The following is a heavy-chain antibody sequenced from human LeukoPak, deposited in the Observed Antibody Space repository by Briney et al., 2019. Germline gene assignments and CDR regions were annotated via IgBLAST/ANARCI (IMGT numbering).Heavy chain of an antibody. V-gene: IGHV1-69*13. CDR2: IIPIFGTA. D-gene: IGHD3-22*01. CDR3: ATLYYYDSSGYYRN. Sequence: GASVKVSCKASGGTFSSYAISWVRQAPGQGLEWMGGIIPIFGTANYAQKFQGRVTITADESTSTAYMELSSLRSEDTAVYYCATLYYYDSSGYYRNWGQGTLVTVSS. CDR1: GGTFSSYA. J-gene: IGHJ4*02.